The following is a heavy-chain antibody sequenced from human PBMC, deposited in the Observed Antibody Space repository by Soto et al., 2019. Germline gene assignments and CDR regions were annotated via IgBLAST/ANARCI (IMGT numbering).Heavy chain of an antibody. CDR2: IYPDDSDT. Sequence: PXXSLKISCQASGYTFTKYWGGWVLQMPGKGLEWMGIIYPDDSDTRYSPSFQGHVTISADKSISTAYLQWSSLKASDSATYYCARRDMLTGYVYFDYWGQGTQVTVSS. CDR1: GYTFTKYW. J-gene: IGHJ4*02. CDR3: ARRDMLTGYVYFDY. D-gene: IGHD3-9*01. V-gene: IGHV5-51*01.